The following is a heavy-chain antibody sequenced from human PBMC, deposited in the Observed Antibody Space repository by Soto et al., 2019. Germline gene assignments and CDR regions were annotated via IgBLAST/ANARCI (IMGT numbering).Heavy chain of an antibody. J-gene: IGHJ4*02. V-gene: IGHV4-30-2*01. CDR3: AREGTGFVFDY. D-gene: IGHD1-1*01. Sequence: SETLSLTCAVSGGSISSGGYSWSWIRQPPGKGLEWIGYVFHSGSTHYNPSLKSRVTISVDRSRNQFSLKLSSVTAADTAVYYCAREGTGFVFDYWGQGTLVTVST. CDR2: VFHSGST. CDR1: GGSISSGGYS.